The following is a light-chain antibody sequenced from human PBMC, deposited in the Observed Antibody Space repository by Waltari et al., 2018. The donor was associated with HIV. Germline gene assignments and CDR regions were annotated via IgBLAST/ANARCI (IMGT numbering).Light chain of an antibody. Sequence: SYVLTQPPSESVAPGQTARVTCGVQNVGSNSVNCYQQKAGQPPTLVLYDDTDRPSGIPERFSGSNSGNTATLTISRVEVGDEADYYCHVWDSAGDGHVFGSGTKVTV. J-gene: IGLJ1*01. V-gene: IGLV3-21*02. CDR3: HVWDSAGDGHV. CDR1: NVGSNS. CDR2: DDT.